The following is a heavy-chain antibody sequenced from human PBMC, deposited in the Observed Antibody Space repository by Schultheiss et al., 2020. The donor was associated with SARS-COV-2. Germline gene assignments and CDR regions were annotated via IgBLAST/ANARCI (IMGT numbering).Heavy chain of an antibody. CDR3: ARVGLIAAAGTIYYYYGMDV. Sequence: LRLSCTVSGGSISSYYWSWIRQHPGKGLEWIGYIYYSGSTYYNPSLKSRVTISVDTSKNQFSLKLSSVTAADTAVYYCARVGLIAAAGTIYYYYGMDVWGQGTTVTVAS. J-gene: IGHJ6*02. V-gene: IGHV4-31*03. CDR1: GGSISSYY. CDR2: IYYSGST. D-gene: IGHD6-13*01.